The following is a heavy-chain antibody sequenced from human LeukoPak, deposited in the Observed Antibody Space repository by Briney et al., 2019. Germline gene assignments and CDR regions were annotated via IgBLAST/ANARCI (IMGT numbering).Heavy chain of an antibody. CDR2: IYYGGST. CDR1: GGSISSHY. V-gene: IGHV4-59*11. CDR3: ARGQHDSSGYCPFDD. Sequence: SETLSLTCTVSGGSISSHYWSWIRQPPGKGLEWIGHIYYGGSTNYNPSLRSRVTISVDTTKNQVSLKLSSVTAADTAVYYCARGQHDSSGYCPFDDWGQGTLVTVSS. J-gene: IGHJ4*02. D-gene: IGHD3-22*01.